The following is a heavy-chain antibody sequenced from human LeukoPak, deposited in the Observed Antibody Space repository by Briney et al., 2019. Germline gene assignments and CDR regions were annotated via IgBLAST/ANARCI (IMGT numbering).Heavy chain of an antibody. CDR3: ARTFTTVTTLGLAFDI. D-gene: IGHD4-17*01. J-gene: IGHJ3*02. CDR1: GGSISSYY. Sequence: SSETLSLTCTVSGGSISSYYWSWIRQPPGKGLEWIGYIYYSGSTNYNPSLKSRVTISVDTSKNQFSLKLSSVTAADTAVYYCARTFTTVTTLGLAFDIWGQGTMVTVSS. V-gene: IGHV4-59*01. CDR2: IYYSGST.